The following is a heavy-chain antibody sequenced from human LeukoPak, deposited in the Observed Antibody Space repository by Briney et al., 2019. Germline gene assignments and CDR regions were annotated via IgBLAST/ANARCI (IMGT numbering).Heavy chain of an antibody. CDR3: ARSNVGRWLQFAPFDY. CDR1: GGTFSSYA. Sequence: GASVKVSCKASGGTFSSYAISWVRQAPGQGLEWMGRIIPIFGTANCAQKFQGRVTIATDESTSTAYMELSSLRSEDTAVYYCARSNVGRWLQFAPFDYWGQGTLVTVSS. CDR2: IIPIFGTA. D-gene: IGHD5-24*01. J-gene: IGHJ4*02. V-gene: IGHV1-69*05.